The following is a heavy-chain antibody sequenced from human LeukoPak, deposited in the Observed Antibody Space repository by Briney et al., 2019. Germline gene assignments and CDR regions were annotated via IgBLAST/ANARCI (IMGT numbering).Heavy chain of an antibody. CDR1: GFTFDDYG. CDR2: INWNGGST. CDR3: ARVRCSSTSCSIFHY. Sequence: GGSLRLSCAASGFTFDDYGMSWVRQAPGKGLEWVSGINWNGGSTGYADSVKGRFTISRDNAKNSLYLQMNSLRAEYTALYYCARVRCSSTSCSIFHYWGQGTLVTVSS. V-gene: IGHV3-20*04. D-gene: IGHD2-2*01. J-gene: IGHJ4*02.